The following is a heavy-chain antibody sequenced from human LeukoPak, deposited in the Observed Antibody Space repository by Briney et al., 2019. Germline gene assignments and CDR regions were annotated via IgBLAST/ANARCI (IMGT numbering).Heavy chain of an antibody. CDR2: ISYDGSNK. CDR1: GFTFSSYA. Sequence: GGSLRLSCAASGFTFSSYAMHWVRQAPGKGLEWVAVISYDGSNKYYADSVKGRFTISGDNSKNTLYLQMNSLRAEDTAVYYCARDSKNRSSSWRVHTWFDLWGQGTLVTVSS. CDR3: ARDSKNRSSSWRVHTWFDL. D-gene: IGHD6-13*01. V-gene: IGHV3-30*04. J-gene: IGHJ5*02.